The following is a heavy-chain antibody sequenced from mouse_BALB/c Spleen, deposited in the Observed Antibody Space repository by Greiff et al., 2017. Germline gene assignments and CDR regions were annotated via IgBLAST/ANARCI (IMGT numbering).Heavy chain of an antibody. CDR2: IWSDGST. V-gene: IGHV2-6-2*01. CDR3: ARHYYDGNYFDY. J-gene: IGHJ2*01. CDR1: GFSLTSYG. Sequence: VQRVESGPDLVAPSQSLSITCTVSGFSLTSYGVHWVRQPPGKGLEWLVVIWSDGSTTYNSALKSRLSISKDNSKSQVFLKMNSLQTDDTAMYCCARHYYDGNYFDYWGQGTTLTVSS. D-gene: IGHD1-1*01.